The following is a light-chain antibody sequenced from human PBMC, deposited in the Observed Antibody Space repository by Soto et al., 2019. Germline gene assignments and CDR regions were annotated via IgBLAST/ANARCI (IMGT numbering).Light chain of an antibody. Sequence: QSALTQPASVSGSPGQSITISCTGTSSDVGGYNYVSWYQHQPGKAPKLIISDVDKRPSGVSNRFSGSKSGNTASLTISGLQAEDEADFYCSSYTSSTTVVFGGGTQLT. J-gene: IGLJ7*01. CDR2: DVD. V-gene: IGLV2-14*03. CDR1: SSDVGGYNY. CDR3: SSYTSSTTVV.